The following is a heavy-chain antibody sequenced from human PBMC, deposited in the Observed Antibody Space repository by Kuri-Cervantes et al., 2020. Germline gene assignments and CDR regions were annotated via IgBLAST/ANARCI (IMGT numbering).Heavy chain of an antibody. D-gene: IGHD2-15*01. CDR2: IYYSGST. V-gene: IGHV4-39*01. CDR1: GGSISSSSYY. CDR3: ARHRVVAATHWFDP. Sequence: SETLSLTCTVSGGSISSSSYYWGWIRQPPGKGPEWIGSIYYSGSTYYNPSLKSRVTISVDTSKNQFSLKLSSVTAADTAVYYCARHRVVAATHWFDPWGQGTLVTVSS. J-gene: IGHJ5*02.